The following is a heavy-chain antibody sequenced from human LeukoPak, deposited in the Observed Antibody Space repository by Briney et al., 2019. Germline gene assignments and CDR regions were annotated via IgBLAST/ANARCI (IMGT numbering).Heavy chain of an antibody. J-gene: IGHJ4*02. D-gene: IGHD3-3*01. CDR3: ARSNYDFWSAPDY. Sequence: GGSLRLSCAASGFTFDKYWMDWVRQAPGKGLEWVAVISYDGSNKYYADSVKGRFTISRDNSKNTLYLQMNSLRAEDTAVYYCARSNYDFWSAPDYWGQGTLVTVSS. V-gene: IGHV3-30-3*01. CDR1: GFTFDKYW. CDR2: ISYDGSNK.